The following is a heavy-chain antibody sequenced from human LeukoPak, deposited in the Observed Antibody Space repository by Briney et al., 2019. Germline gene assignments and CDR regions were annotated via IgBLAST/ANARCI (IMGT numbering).Heavy chain of an antibody. J-gene: IGHJ5*02. CDR3: ARLHLSSWYWFDP. CDR2: IDPSDSYT. CDR1: GYSFTSYW. V-gene: IGHV5-10-1*01. Sequence: GESLKISCKRSGYSFTSYWISWVRQMPGKGLEWMGRIDPSDSYTNYSPSFQGHVTISADKSISTAYLQWSSLKASDTAMYNCARLHLSSWYWFDPWGQGTLVTVSS. D-gene: IGHD6-13*01.